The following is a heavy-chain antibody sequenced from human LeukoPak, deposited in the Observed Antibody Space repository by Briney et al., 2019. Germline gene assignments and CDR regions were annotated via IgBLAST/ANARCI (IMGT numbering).Heavy chain of an antibody. CDR3: ARDSPKSGSYYGGLGY. CDR1: GYTFTSYY. Sequence: GASVKVSCKASGYTFTSYYMHWVRQAPGQGLEWMGIINPSGGSTSYAQKFQGRVTMTRDTSTSTVYMELSSLRSEDTAVYYCARDSPKSGSYYGGLGYWGQGTLVTVSS. CDR2: INPSGGST. J-gene: IGHJ4*02. V-gene: IGHV1-46*01. D-gene: IGHD1-26*01.